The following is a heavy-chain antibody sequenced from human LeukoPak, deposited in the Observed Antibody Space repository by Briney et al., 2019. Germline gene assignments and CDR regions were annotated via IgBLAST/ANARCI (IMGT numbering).Heavy chain of an antibody. V-gene: IGHV4-34*01. J-gene: IGHJ6*02. D-gene: IGHD3-3*01. Sequence: SETLSLTCAVYGGSFSGYYWSWIRQPRGKGLEWIGEINHSGSTNYNPSLKSRVTISVDTSKNQFSLKLSSVTAADTAVYYCAARKYDFWSGYPGKNYGMDVWGQGTTVTVSS. CDR2: INHSGST. CDR3: AARKYDFWSGYPGKNYGMDV. CDR1: GGSFSGYY.